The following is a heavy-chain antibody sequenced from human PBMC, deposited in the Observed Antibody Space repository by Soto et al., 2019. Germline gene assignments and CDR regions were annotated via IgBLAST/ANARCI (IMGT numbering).Heavy chain of an antibody. CDR3: ARGGNDYGYGMDV. CDR1: GFTFSSYW. J-gene: IGHJ6*02. V-gene: IGHV3-7*01. Sequence: GGSLRLSCAASGFTFSSYWMSWVRQAPGKGLEWVANIKQDGSEKYYVDSVKGRFTISRDNAKNSLYLQMNSLRAEDTAVYYCARGGNDYGYGMDVWGQGTTVTGSS. CDR2: IKQDGSEK.